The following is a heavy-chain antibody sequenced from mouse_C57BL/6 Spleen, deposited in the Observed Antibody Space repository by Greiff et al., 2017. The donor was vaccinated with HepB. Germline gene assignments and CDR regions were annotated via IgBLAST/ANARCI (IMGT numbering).Heavy chain of an antibody. CDR3: TTHGSSSAWFAY. CDR2: IDPEDGDT. V-gene: IGHV14-1*01. J-gene: IGHJ3*01. Sequence: VHVKQSGAELVRPGASVKLSCTASGFNIKDYYMHWVKQRPEQGLEWIGRIDPEDGDTEYAPKFQGKATMTADTSSNTAYLQLSSLTSEDTAVYYCTTHGSSSAWFAYWGQGTLVTVSA. CDR1: GFNIKDYY. D-gene: IGHD1-1*01.